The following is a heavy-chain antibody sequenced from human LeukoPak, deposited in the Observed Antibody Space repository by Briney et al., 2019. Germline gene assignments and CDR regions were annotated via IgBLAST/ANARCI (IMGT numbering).Heavy chain of an antibody. D-gene: IGHD1-26*01. Sequence: PSETLSLTCAVSSGSITSGAYSWNWIRQPPGKGLEWIGSIYYSGSAYYNPSLKSRGTISVDTSKNQFSLKLSSVTAADTAVYYCSRHAYSGRSSDALDIWGQGTMVTVSS. CDR2: IYYSGSA. V-gene: IGHV4-39*01. CDR1: SGSITSGAYS. CDR3: SRHAYSGRSSDALDI. J-gene: IGHJ3*02.